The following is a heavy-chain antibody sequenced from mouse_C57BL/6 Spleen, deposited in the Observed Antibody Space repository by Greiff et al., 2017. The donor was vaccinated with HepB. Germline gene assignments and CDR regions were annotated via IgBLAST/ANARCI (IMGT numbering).Heavy chain of an antibody. J-gene: IGHJ4*01. CDR2: IDPETGGT. CDR3: TRRGVPYYGISFYAMDY. CDR1: GYTFTDYE. V-gene: IGHV1-15*01. D-gene: IGHD1-1*01. Sequence: QVQLQQSGAELVRPGASVTLSCKASGYTFTDYEMHWVKQTPVHGLEWIGAIDPETGGTAYNQKFKGKAILTADKSSSTAYMELRSLTSEDSAVYYCTRRGVPYYGISFYAMDYWGQGTSVTVSS.